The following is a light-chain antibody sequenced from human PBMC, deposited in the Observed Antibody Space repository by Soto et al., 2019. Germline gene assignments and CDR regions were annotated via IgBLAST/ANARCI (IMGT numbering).Light chain of an antibody. V-gene: IGLV4-60*02. CDR1: SGHSSYI. Sequence: QSALTQSSSASASLGSSVKLTCTLSSGHSSYIIAWHQQQPGKAPRYLMKLEGSGSYNKGSGVPDRFSGSSSGADLYLTISNLQFEDEDDYYCETWDSNTHTVFGGGTKLTVL. CDR3: ETWDSNTHTV. J-gene: IGLJ3*02. CDR2: LEGSGSY.